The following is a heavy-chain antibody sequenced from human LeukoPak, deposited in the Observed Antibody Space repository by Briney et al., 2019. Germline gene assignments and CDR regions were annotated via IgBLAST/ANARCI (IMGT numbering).Heavy chain of an antibody. J-gene: IGHJ4*02. V-gene: IGHV1-18*01. CDR2: ISAYNGNT. Sequence: GASVKVSCKASGYTFTSYDINWVRQAPGQGLEWMGWISAYNGNTNYAQKLQGRVTMTTDTSTSTAYMELRSLRSDDTAVYYCARDLLVGYYDSSGYCGYWGQGTLVTVSS. CDR1: GYTFTSYD. CDR3: ARDLLVGYYDSSGYCGY. D-gene: IGHD3-22*01.